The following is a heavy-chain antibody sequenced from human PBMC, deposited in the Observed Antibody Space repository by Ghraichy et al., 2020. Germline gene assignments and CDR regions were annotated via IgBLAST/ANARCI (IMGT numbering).Heavy chain of an antibody. CDR2: ISSSSGDI. J-gene: IGHJ3*02. CDR3: ARDFLYAFDI. Sequence: GESLNISCAASGFIFNRFSMNWVRQAPGKGLEWISYISSSSGDIYYADSVKGRFTISRDNAMNSLYLQMNSLRDEDTAVYYCARDFLYAFDIWGQGTLVTVSS. D-gene: IGHD2/OR15-2a*01. V-gene: IGHV3-48*02. CDR1: GFIFNRFS.